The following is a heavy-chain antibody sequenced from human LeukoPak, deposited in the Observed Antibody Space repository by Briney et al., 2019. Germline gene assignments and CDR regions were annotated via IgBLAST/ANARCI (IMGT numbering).Heavy chain of an antibody. J-gene: IGHJ4*02. CDR2: ISGAGGTT. Sequence: GGSLRLSCAASGTTFEDYAMHWVRQAPGKGLEWVLFISGAGGTTYYTDSVKGRFTISRDNRETSLYLQMNSLRTADTALYYCAKDQGASGWGAFDYWGQGTLVTVSS. CDR1: GTTFEDYA. V-gene: IGHV3-43*02. D-gene: IGHD6-19*01. CDR3: AKDQGASGWGAFDY.